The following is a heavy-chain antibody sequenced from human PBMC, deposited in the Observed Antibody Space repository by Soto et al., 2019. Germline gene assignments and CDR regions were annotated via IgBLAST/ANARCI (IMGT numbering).Heavy chain of an antibody. CDR3: AKSYSSSWYWFDP. Sequence: GGSLRKTCVSAEIVYVGYGRIWIQKAPGKGLEWVSGISWNSGSIGYADSVKGRFTISRDNAKNSLYLQMNSLRAEDTALYYCAKSYSSSWYWFDPWGQGTLVTVSS. J-gene: IGHJ5*02. CDR1: EIVYVGYG. D-gene: IGHD6-13*01. V-gene: IGHV3-9*01. CDR2: ISWNSGSI.